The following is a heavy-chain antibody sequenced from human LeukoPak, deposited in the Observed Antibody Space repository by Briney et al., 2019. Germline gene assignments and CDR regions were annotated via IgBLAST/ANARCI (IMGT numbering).Heavy chain of an antibody. CDR3: ATSRIAVAGTGLDY. Sequence: SSVKVSCKASGGTFSRYAISWVRQAPGQGLKWTGGILPIIGTANYAQKFQGRVTITADESTSTAYMELSGLRSEDTAVYYCATSRIAVAGTGLDYWGQGTLVTVSS. J-gene: IGHJ4*02. CDR2: ILPIIGTA. V-gene: IGHV1-69*01. D-gene: IGHD6-19*01. CDR1: GGTFSRYA.